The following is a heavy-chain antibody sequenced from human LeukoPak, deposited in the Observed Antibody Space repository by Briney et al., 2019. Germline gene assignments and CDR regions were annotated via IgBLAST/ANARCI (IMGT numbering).Heavy chain of an antibody. CDR2: IXGXGGST. Sequence: GGSLRLSCAASGXXFXSYAMXWXXXAPGXXXXXXXXIXGXGGSTYYADXXKGRFTISRDNSKNTLYLQMNSLRAEDTAVYYCAKDGSGSYHTYYFDYWGQGTLVTVSS. CDR3: AKDGSGSYHTYYFDY. J-gene: IGHJ4*02. D-gene: IGHD1-26*01. V-gene: IGHV3-23*01. CDR1: GXXFXSYA.